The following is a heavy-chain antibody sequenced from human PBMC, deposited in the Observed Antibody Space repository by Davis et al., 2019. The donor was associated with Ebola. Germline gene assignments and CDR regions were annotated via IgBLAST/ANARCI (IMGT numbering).Heavy chain of an antibody. CDR1: GFTFSSFA. Sequence: PGGSLRLSCSASGFTFSSFAMSWVRQAPGKGLEWVSTITSSGGSTYYADSVKGRFTISRDKAKNSLYLQMNSLRAEDTAVYYCARDWGRYCSGGSCYSGYYGMDVWGQGTTVTVSS. V-gene: IGHV3-21*01. CDR3: ARDWGRYCSGGSCYSGYYGMDV. J-gene: IGHJ6*02. CDR2: ITSSGGST. D-gene: IGHD2-15*01.